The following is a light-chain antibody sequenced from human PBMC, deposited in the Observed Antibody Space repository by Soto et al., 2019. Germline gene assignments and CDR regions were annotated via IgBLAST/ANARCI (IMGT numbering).Light chain of an antibody. CDR1: QSLLHRNGKNY. J-gene: IGKJ5*01. CDR2: LGS. V-gene: IGKV2-28*01. CDR3: MQGLQSTIT. Sequence: DIVMTQSPFSLAVPPGASASISCRSSQSLLHRNGKNYLDWYLQKPGQSPQLXIYLGSSRASGVPDRVSGSGSGTDFTLKIGRVEAEDVGIYYCMQGLQSTITFGQGTRLEIK.